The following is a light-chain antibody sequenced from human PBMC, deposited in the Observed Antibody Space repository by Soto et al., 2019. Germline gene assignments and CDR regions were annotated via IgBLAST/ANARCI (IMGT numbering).Light chain of an antibody. Sequence: EIVLTQSPATLSLSPGERATLSCRASQSVSSYLAWYQQKPGQSPRLLIYDASNRAPGIPARFSGSGSGTDFTLTISSLEPEDFKVYYCQQSSTLFTFGPGTKMDIK. CDR3: QQSSTLFT. V-gene: IGKV3-11*01. CDR1: QSVSSY. CDR2: DAS. J-gene: IGKJ3*01.